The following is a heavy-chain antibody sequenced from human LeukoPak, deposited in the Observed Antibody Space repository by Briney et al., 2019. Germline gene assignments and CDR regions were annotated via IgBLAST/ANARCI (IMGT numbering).Heavy chain of an antibody. CDR2: IYSSGGT. CDR1: GFSVSTNY. Sequence: PGGSLRLSCAASGFSVSTNYMSWVRQAPGKGLEWVSVIYSSGGTYYADSVRGRFTISRDNSRNTVYLQMDSLRVEGTAIYYCARDMSGPPLFYYWGQGTLVTVSS. J-gene: IGHJ4*02. CDR3: ARDMSGPPLFYY. D-gene: IGHD2-8*02. V-gene: IGHV3-53*01.